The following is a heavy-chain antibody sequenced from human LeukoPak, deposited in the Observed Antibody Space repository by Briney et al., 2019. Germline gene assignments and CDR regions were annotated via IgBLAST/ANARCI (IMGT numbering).Heavy chain of an antibody. CDR2: IYYSGST. V-gene: IGHV4-59*01. Sequence: PSETLSLTCTVSGGSISSYYWSWIRQPPGKGLEWLGYIYYSGSTNYNPSLKSRVTISVDTSKNQFSLELSSGTAADTALYYCARSRGYFDYWGQGTLVTVSS. CDR1: GGSISSYY. J-gene: IGHJ4*02. CDR3: ARSRGYFDY. D-gene: IGHD6-13*01.